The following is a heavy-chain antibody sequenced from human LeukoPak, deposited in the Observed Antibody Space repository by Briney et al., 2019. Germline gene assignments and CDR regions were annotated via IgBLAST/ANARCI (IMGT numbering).Heavy chain of an antibody. D-gene: IGHD6-13*01. CDR2: INPNSGGT. CDR3: AIAGSSSRWVNDY. Sequence: GASVKVSCKASGYTFTGYYMHWVRQAPGQGLEWMGWINPNSGGTNYAQKFQGRVTMTRDTSISTAYMELSRLRSDDTAVFYCAIAGSSSRWVNDYWGQGTLVTVSS. J-gene: IGHJ4*02. V-gene: IGHV1-2*02. CDR1: GYTFTGYY.